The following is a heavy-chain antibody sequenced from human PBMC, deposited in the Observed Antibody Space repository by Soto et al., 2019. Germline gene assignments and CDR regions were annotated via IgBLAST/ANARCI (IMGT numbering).Heavy chain of an antibody. J-gene: IGHJ3*01. Sequence: EVQLVESGGGLVMPGGSLRLSCAASGFTFSTYHMNWFRQAPGKGLEWVSSINPSSSHIYYADSVRGRFTISRDNSKNSMDLQMNSLRTEDAAVYYCARGYCGGGGCYLRRDAIDVWGQGTMVTVSS. CDR3: ARGYCGGGGCYLRRDAIDV. V-gene: IGHV3-21*01. CDR2: INPSSSHI. CDR1: GFTFSTYH. D-gene: IGHD2-15*01.